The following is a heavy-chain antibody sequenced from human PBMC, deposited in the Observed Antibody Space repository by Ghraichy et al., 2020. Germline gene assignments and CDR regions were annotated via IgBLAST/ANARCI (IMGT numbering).Heavy chain of an antibody. Sequence: ASVKVSCKVSGYTFISYGLSWVRQAPGQGLEWMGWVSAYNGNANYAQKLQDRVRMTTDTSTSTAYMELRSLRSDDTAVYYCARGPNRPGYSSRLSSQYYYTMDVWGQGTTVTVSS. CDR2: VSAYNGNA. V-gene: IGHV1-18*04. J-gene: IGHJ6*02. D-gene: IGHD6-13*01. CDR3: ARGPNRPGYSSRLSSQYYYTMDV. CDR1: GYTFISYG.